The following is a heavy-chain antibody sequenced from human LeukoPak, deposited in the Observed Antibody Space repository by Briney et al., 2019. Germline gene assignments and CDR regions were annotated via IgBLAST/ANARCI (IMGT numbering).Heavy chain of an antibody. CDR3: ARDGIAVAGTGSDY. D-gene: IGHD6-19*01. CDR1: GYTFTSYD. J-gene: IGHJ4*02. CDR2: MNPNSGNT. V-gene: IGHV1-8*01. Sequence: ASVKVSCKASGYTFTSYDINWVRQATGQGLEWMGWMNPNSGNTGYAQKFQGRVTMTRDTSISTAYMELSRLRSDDTAVYYCARDGIAVAGTGSDYWGQGTLVTVSS.